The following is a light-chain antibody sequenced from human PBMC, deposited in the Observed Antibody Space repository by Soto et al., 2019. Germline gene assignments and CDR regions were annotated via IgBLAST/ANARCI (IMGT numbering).Light chain of an antibody. Sequence: DIQMTQAPSSLSASVGDRVTITCRARPDISTYLAWYQQKPGKVPKLLISAAYTLQSGVPPRFSGSGSGTDFTLTLSSLQPEDVASYYCQKYDNAPLPCGGGNKVEIK. V-gene: IGKV1-27*01. CDR3: QKYDNAPLP. CDR1: PDISTY. J-gene: IGKJ4*01. CDR2: AAY.